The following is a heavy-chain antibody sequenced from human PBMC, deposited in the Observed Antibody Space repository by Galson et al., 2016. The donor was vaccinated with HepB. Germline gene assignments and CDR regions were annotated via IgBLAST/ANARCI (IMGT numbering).Heavy chain of an antibody. CDR2: ISSCSSAI. CDR1: GFTFSEYS. Sequence: SLRLSCAASGFTFSEYSMNWVRRAPGKGLEWVSYISSCSSAIYYADSVKGRFTISRDNAKNSLSLQMNSLRDEDTAVYYCARLFSGAFDIWGQGTMVTVSS. J-gene: IGHJ3*02. V-gene: IGHV3-48*02. CDR3: ARLFSGAFDI. D-gene: IGHD2-21*01.